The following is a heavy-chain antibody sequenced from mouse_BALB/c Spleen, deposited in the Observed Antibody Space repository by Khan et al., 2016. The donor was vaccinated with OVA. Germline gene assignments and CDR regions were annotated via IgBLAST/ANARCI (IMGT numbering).Heavy chain of an antibody. CDR1: GFSFTSYS. J-gene: IGHJ3*01. Sequence: VQLEESGAGLVRPGGSLKLSCAASGFSFTSYSIPWVRQTPGKGLEWVGSISSGGSYTYYPDSVKGRSTITGDKSYNTLYLQMSSLTSDDTAVYYCVIHVGYYGSNGCFDYWGQGTTLTVSA. V-gene: IGHV5-9-3*01. CDR3: VIHVGYYGSNGCFDY. CDR2: ISSGGSYT. D-gene: IGHD2-1*01.